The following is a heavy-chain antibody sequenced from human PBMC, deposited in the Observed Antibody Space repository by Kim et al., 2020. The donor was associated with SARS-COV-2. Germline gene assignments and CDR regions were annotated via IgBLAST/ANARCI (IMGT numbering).Heavy chain of an antibody. J-gene: IGHJ4*02. Sequence: GGSLRLSCAASGFTFSDYYMSWIRQAPGKGLEWVSYISSSSSYTNYADSVKGRFTISRDNAKNSLYLQMNSLRAEDTAVYYCARDYYGSGGFDYWGQGTLVTVSS. V-gene: IGHV3-11*06. CDR3: ARDYYGSGGFDY. CDR2: ISSSSSYT. D-gene: IGHD3-10*01. CDR1: GFTFSDYY.